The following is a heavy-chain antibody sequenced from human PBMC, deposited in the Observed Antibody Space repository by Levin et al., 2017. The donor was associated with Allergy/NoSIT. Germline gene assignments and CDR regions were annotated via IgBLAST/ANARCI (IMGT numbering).Heavy chain of an antibody. CDR3: ARDLGGSDRHYNWFDP. CDR1: GGSISSGGYY. Sequence: SETLSLTCTVSGGSISSGGYYWSWIRQHPGKGLEWIGYIYYSGSTYYNPSLKSRVTISVDTSKNQFSLKLSSVTAADTAVYYCARDLGGSDRHYNWFDPWGQGTLVTVSS. D-gene: IGHD3-16*01. V-gene: IGHV4-31*03. CDR2: IYYSGST. J-gene: IGHJ5*02.